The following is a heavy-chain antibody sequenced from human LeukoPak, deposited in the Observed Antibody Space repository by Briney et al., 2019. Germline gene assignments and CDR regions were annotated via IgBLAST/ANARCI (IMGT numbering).Heavy chain of an antibody. V-gene: IGHV4-4*02. J-gene: IGHJ4*02. D-gene: IGHD6-13*01. Sequence: SGTLSLTCTVSGGSISSSNWWSWVRQPPGKGLEWIGEIYPGGSTNYNPSLTSRVTISLDKSKNQFSLKLSSVTAADTAVYYCARDLWGSSWLRTDYWGQGTLVTVSS. CDR2: IYPGGST. CDR3: ARDLWGSSWLRTDY. CDR1: GGSISSSNW.